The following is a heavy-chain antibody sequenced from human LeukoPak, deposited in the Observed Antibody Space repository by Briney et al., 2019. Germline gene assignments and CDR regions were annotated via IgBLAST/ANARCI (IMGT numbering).Heavy chain of an antibody. Sequence: PGRSLRLSCAASGFTFSSYGMHWVRQAPGKGLEWVAVISYDGSNKYYADSVKGRFTISRDNSKNTLYLQINSLRAEDTAVYYWANVLGYWSSTSCPPGYWGQGTLVTVSS. CDR2: ISYDGSNK. CDR3: ANVLGYWSSTSCPPGY. D-gene: IGHD2-2*01. V-gene: IGHV3-30*18. CDR1: GFTFSSYG. J-gene: IGHJ4*02.